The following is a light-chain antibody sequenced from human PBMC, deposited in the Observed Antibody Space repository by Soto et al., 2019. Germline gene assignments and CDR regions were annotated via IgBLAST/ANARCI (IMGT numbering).Light chain of an antibody. CDR3: QQYNIWPPT. V-gene: IGKV3-15*01. J-gene: IGKJ4*01. CDR2: GAS. CDR1: QTINTD. Sequence: EMVMTQSPATLSVSPGERVILSCRASQTINTDLAWYQQKPGQAPRLLIYGASNRATNIPARFSGSGSATEFTLTISSLQSEDFVVYYCQQYNIWPPTFGGGTKVEIK.